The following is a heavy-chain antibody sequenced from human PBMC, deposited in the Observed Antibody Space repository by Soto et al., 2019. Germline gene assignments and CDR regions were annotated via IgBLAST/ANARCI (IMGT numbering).Heavy chain of an antibody. D-gene: IGHD5-12*01. CDR3: ARDLRATNHYYYYGMDV. V-gene: IGHV1-8*01. J-gene: IGHJ6*02. Sequence: GASVKVSCKASGYTFTSYDINWVRQATGQGLERMGWMNPNSGNTGYAQKFQGRVTMTRNTSISTAYMELSSLRSEDTAVYYCARDLRATNHYYYYGMDVWGQGTTVTVSS. CDR2: MNPNSGNT. CDR1: GYTFTSYD.